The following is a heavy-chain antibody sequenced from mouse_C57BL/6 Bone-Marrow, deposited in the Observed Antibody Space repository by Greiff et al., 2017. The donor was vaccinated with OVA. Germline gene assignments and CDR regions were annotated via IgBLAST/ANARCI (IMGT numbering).Heavy chain of an antibody. D-gene: IGHD1-1*01. V-gene: IGHV14-2*01. Sequence: EVQLQESGAELVKPGASVKLSCTASGFNIKDYYMHWVKQRTEQGLEWIGRIDPEDGETKYAPKFQGKATITADTSSNTAYLQLSSLTSEDTAVYYCARSPFFYWYYGSSSSFAYWGQGTLVTVSA. CDR2: IDPEDGET. CDR3: ARSPFFYWYYGSSSSFAY. J-gene: IGHJ3*01. CDR1: GFNIKDYY.